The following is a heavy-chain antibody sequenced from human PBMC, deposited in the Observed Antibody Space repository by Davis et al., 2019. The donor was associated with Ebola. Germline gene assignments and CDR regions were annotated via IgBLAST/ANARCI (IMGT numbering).Heavy chain of an antibody. CDR2: ISYDGSNK. D-gene: IGHD5-18*01. Sequence: GESLKISCAASGFTFSSYAMHWVRQAPGKGLEWVAVISYDGSNKYYADSVKGRFTISRDNAKNSLYLQMNSLRDEDTAVYYCARDQWVGEYSYGYYYYCGMDVWGQGTTVTVSS. J-gene: IGHJ6*02. V-gene: IGHV3-30-3*01. CDR3: ARDQWVGEYSYGYYYYCGMDV. CDR1: GFTFSSYA.